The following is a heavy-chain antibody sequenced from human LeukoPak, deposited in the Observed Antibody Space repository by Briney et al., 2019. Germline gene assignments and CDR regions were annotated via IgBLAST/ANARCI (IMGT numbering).Heavy chain of an antibody. CDR1: GGSISSYY. Sequence: SETLSLTCTVSGGSISSYYWSWIRQPPGKGLEWIGYIYYSGNTNYNPSLKSRVTISVDTSKNQFSLKLSSVTAADTAVYYCARYDSSPPGAFDIWGQGTMVTVSS. CDR3: ARYDSSPPGAFDI. D-gene: IGHD3-22*01. V-gene: IGHV4-59*01. CDR2: IYYSGNT. J-gene: IGHJ3*02.